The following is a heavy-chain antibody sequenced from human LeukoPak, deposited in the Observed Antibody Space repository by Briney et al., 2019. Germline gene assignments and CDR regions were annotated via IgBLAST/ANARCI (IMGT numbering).Heavy chain of an antibody. Sequence: SETLSLTCTVSGDSISTSNSYWGWIRQPPGKGLEWIGEINHSGSTNYNPSLKSRVTISVDTSKNQFSLKLSSVTAADTAVYYCASRRLGATFGPNKYWGQGTLVTVSS. V-gene: IGHV4-39*07. J-gene: IGHJ4*02. CDR3: ASRRLGATFGPNKY. D-gene: IGHD1-26*01. CDR1: GDSISTSNSY. CDR2: INHSGST.